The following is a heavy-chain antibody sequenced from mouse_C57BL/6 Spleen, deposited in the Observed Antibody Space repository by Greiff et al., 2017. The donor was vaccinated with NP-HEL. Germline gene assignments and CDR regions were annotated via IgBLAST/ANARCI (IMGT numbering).Heavy chain of an antibody. CDR2: IYPGSGNT. J-gene: IGHJ2*01. CDR1: GYTFTDYY. Sequence: VQRVESGPELVKPGASVKISCKASGYTFTDYYINWVKQRPGQGLAWIGWIYPGSGNTKYNEKFKGKATLTVDKSSSTAYMQPSSLTSEDTAVYFCARRATAQPFDYWGQGTTLTVSS. CDR3: ARRATAQPFDY. V-gene: IGHV1-84*01. D-gene: IGHD3-2*02.